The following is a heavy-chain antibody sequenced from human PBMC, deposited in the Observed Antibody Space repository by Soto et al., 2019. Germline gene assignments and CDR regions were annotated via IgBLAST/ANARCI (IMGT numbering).Heavy chain of an antibody. D-gene: IGHD2-2*01. V-gene: IGHV1-69*06. CDR2: IIPIFGTA. CDR3: AGRCDSTSCLAHFDY. Sequence: SVKVSCKASGGTFNNDVINWVRQAPGQGLEWMGGIIPIFGTANYAQKFQGRVTITADKSTSTAYMELNSLRSEDTAVYYCAGRCDSTSCLAHFDYWGQGTLVTVSS. J-gene: IGHJ4*02. CDR1: GGTFNNDV.